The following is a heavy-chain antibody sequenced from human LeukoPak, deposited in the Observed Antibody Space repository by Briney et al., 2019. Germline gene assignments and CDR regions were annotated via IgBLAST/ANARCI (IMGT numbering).Heavy chain of an antibody. CDR2: IRYDGSNK. CDR1: GFTFSSYG. V-gene: IGHV3-30*02. D-gene: IGHD2-21*01. CDR3: AQDIRIEQVPGLGPGS. Sequence: GGSLRLSCAASGFTFSSYGMHWVRQAPGKGLEWVAFIRYDGSNKYYADSVKGRFTISRDNSKNTLYLQMNSLRAEDTAVYFCAQDIRIEQVPGLGPGSWGQGTLVTVSS. J-gene: IGHJ5*02.